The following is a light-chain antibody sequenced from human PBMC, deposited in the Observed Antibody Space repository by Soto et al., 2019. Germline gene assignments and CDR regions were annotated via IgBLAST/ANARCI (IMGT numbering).Light chain of an antibody. J-gene: IGKJ1*01. V-gene: IGKV3-15*01. Sequence: EIVMTQSPATLAVSPGERSTLSCRASQSVRINVAWYQQKNGQAPRLLVYGASTRASGIPDRFSGSGSGTEFTLTISSLQSEDFAVYYCQEYSKWPSRTVGPGTKVDIK. CDR3: QEYSKWPSRT. CDR1: QSVRIN. CDR2: GAS.